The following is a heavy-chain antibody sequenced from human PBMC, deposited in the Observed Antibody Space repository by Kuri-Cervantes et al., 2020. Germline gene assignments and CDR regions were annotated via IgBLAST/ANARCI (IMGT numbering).Heavy chain of an antibody. Sequence: ASVKVSCKASGYTFTSYDINWVRQATGQGLEWMGWMNPNSGNTGYAQKFRGRVTMTRNTSISTAYMELSSLRSEDTAVYYCARGVPRLMATIMGWFDPWGQGTLVTVSS. CDR1: GYTFTSYD. J-gene: IGHJ5*02. CDR3: ARGVPRLMATIMGWFDP. V-gene: IGHV1-8*02. CDR2: MNPNSGNT. D-gene: IGHD5-24*01.